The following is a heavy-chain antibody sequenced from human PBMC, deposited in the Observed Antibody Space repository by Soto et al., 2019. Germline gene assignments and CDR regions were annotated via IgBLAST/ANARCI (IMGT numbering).Heavy chain of an antibody. Sequence: GGSLRLSCAASGFSFSISPMHWVRQAPGKGPEWVALISYDGTNKFYADSVKGRFTISRDNSKSTLYLQVDSLRPEDAAVYYCARSIAEVQYYYGMDVWGQGTTVTVSS. CDR3: ARSIAEVQYYYGMDV. D-gene: IGHD6-6*01. CDR2: ISYDGTNK. J-gene: IGHJ6*02. V-gene: IGHV3-30-3*01. CDR1: GFSFSISP.